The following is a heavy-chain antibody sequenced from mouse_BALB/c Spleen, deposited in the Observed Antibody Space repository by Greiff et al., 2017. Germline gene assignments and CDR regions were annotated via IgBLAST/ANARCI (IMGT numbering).Heavy chain of an antibody. D-gene: IGHD1-1*02. V-gene: IGHV14-4*02. Sequence: VQLKESGAELVRSGASVKLSCTASGFNITDYYMHWVKQRPEQGLEWIGWIDPENGDTEYAPKFQGKATMTADTSSNTAYPQLSSLTSEDTAVYYCKEGRSLRPFAYWGEGTLVTVSA. CDR3: KEGRSLRPFAY. CDR2: IDPENGDT. J-gene: IGHJ3*01. CDR1: GFNITDYY.